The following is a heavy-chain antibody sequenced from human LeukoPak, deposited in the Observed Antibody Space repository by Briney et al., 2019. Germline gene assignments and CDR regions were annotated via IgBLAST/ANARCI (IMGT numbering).Heavy chain of an antibody. V-gene: IGHV3-21*01. D-gene: IGHD4-23*01. CDR2: IINSGTYI. Sequence: GGYLRLSCVASGFTFSTYSMNWVRQAPGRGREWVSSIINSGTYIYYADSVKGRFTISRDNAKNSLFLQMNSLRAKDTAVYYCARDPYYDTNSRYYYYYGMDVWGQGTTVTVSS. J-gene: IGHJ6*02. CDR3: ARDPYYDTNSRYYYYYGMDV. CDR1: GFTFSTYS.